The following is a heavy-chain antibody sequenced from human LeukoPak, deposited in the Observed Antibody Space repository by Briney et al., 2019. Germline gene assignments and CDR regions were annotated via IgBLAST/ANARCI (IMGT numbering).Heavy chain of an antibody. CDR3: ARRWNYGRNYYIDV. V-gene: IGHV4-59*01. CDR1: GDSISSYY. Sequence: PSETLSLTCTVSGDSISSYYWSWIRQPPGKGLEWIGYIYNSGSTKYNPSLRSRVTISVDTSKNHFSLKVSSVTAADTAVYYCARRWNYGRNYYIDVWGNGATVSVSS. CDR2: IYNSGST. D-gene: IGHD1-7*01. J-gene: IGHJ6*03.